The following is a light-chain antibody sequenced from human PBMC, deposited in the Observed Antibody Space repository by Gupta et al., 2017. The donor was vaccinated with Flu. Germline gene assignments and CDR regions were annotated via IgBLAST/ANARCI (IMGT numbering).Light chain of an antibody. V-gene: IGLV2-14*01. J-gene: IGLJ3*02. CDR2: EVS. CDR1: SSDVGNDNY. Sequence: SIAISCTGTSSDVGNDNYVSWYQHHPVKGHKLIIYEVSGRPAGVSDRFSGSKSGNTASLTISGLQVEDEADYYCSSFTNSSTLLFGGGTKLTVL. CDR3: SSFTNSSTLL.